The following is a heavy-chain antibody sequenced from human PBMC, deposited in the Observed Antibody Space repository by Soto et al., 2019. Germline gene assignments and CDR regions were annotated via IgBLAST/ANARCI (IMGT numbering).Heavy chain of an antibody. V-gene: IGHV3-48*02. CDR1: GFPFSIYS. D-gene: IGHD6-19*01. CDR3: ARSVEGHFDY. J-gene: IGHJ4*02. CDR2: ITSDTNTI. Sequence: EVQLVESGGGLVQPGGSLRLTCVASGFPFSIYSMNWVRQAPVKGLEWSSYITSDTNTIKYADSVKGRFTISRDNAKNLVYLQMNSLRDEDTAVYFCARSVEGHFDYWGQGTVVTVSS.